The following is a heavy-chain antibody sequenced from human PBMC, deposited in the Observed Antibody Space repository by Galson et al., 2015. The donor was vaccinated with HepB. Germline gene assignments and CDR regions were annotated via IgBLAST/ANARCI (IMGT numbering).Heavy chain of an antibody. Sequence: SETLSLTCAVSGGSISSSNWWSWVRQPPGKGLEWIGEIYHSGSTNYNPSLKSRVTISVDKSKNQFSLKLSSVTAADTAVYYCARDRGSSGWYNYYGMDVWGQGTTVTVSS. V-gene: IGHV4-4*02. J-gene: IGHJ6*02. CDR1: GGSISSSNW. CDR2: IYHSGST. CDR3: ARDRGSSGWYNYYGMDV. D-gene: IGHD6-19*01.